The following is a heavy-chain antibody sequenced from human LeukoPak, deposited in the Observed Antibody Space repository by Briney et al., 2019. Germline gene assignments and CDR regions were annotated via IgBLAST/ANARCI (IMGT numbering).Heavy chain of an antibody. J-gene: IGHJ4*02. CDR3: ARQGSGSYYGDYFDY. CDR1: GYSISSGYY. D-gene: IGHD1-26*01. Sequence: PSETLSLTCTVSGYSISSGYYWGWIRQSPGKGLEWIGSIYYSGSTYYNPSLKSRVTISVDTSKNQFSLKLSSVTAADTAVYYCARQGSGSYYGDYFDYWGQGTLVTVSS. V-gene: IGHV4-38-2*02. CDR2: IYYSGST.